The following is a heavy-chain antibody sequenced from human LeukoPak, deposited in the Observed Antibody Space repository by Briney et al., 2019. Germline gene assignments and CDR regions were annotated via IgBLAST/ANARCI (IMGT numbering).Heavy chain of an antibody. CDR2: IKQDGSEK. V-gene: IGHV3-7*01. D-gene: IGHD3-10*01. CDR3: ARARVLLWFGASYYFDY. Sequence: GGSLRLSCAASGFTFSDYYMSWIRQAPGKGLEWVANIKQDGSEKYYVDSVKGRFTISRDNAKNSLYLQMNSLRAEDTAVYYCARARVLLWFGASYYFDYWGQGTLVTVSS. J-gene: IGHJ4*02. CDR1: GFTFSDYY.